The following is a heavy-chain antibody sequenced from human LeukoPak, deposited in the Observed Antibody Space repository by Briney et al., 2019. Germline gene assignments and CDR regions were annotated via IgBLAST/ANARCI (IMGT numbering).Heavy chain of an antibody. V-gene: IGHV4-34*01. J-gene: IGHJ4*02. CDR1: GGSFSGYY. CDR2: INHSGST. CDR3: ARGRVKLGRRPNGRTVLFDY. D-gene: IGHD4-17*01. Sequence: SETLSLTCAVYGGSFSGYYWSWIRQPPGKGLEWIGEINHSGSTNYNPSLKSRVTISVDTSKNQFSLKLSSVTAADTAVYYCARGRVKLGRRPNGRTVLFDYWGQGTLVTVSP.